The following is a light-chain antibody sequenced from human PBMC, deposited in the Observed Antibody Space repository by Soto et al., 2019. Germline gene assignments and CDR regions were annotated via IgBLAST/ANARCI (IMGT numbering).Light chain of an antibody. CDR2: EVN. CDR3: SSYTSSSTRV. CDR1: SSDVGGYNY. Sequence: QSALTQPASVSGSPGQSITISCTGTSSDVGGYNYVSWYQQHPGKAPKLMICEVNNRPSGVSNRFSGSKSGNTASLTISGLQAEDEADDYCSSYTSSSTRVFGGGTKLTVL. J-gene: IGLJ3*02. V-gene: IGLV2-14*01.